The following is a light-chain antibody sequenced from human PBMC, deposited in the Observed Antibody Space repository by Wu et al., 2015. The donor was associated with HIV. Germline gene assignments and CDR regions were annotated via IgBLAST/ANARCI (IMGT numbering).Light chain of an antibody. CDR2: AAS. Sequence: EIVMTQSPATLSVSPGERATLSCRASQSVTSNLAWYQQKPGQAPRLLIYAASTRATGIPARFGGSGSGTEFTLTINSLQSEDFAVYYCQQYDNWPPAFGQGTKVEIK. CDR1: QSVTSN. V-gene: IGKV3-15*01. J-gene: IGKJ1*01. CDR3: QQYDNWPPA.